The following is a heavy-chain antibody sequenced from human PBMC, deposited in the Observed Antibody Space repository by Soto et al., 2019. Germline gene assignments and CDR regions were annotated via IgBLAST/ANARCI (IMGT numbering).Heavy chain of an antibody. V-gene: IGHV3-7*01. CDR2: IRKDASVI. Sequence: EVQLVESGGDLVQPGGSLRLSCAASGFTFSTYWMTWVRQAPGRGLEWVANIRKDASVINYADSVEGRFTISRDNAKKSFYLQMSSLRVEDTAVYFCARDLRLADGNLFCDNFDMWAQGTVVTVSS. D-gene: IGHD6-19*01. CDR1: GFTFSTYW. J-gene: IGHJ3*02. CDR3: ARDLRLADGNLFCDNFDM.